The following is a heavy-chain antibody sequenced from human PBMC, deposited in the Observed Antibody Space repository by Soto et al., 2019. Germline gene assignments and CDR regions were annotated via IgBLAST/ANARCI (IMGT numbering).Heavy chain of an antibody. V-gene: IGHV3-7*05. J-gene: IGHJ3*02. Sequence: EVQLEESGGDLVQPGGSLRLSCAASGFTLSAYWMTWVRQAPGKGLEWVANINRDGSKKSYLDSVRGRFTISRDNVGNSLYLHMDSLRADDTALYSCARDVSQGSSSLYLDAFDIWCQGTMVTVSS. CDR1: GFTLSAYW. CDR3: ARDVSQGSSSLYLDAFDI. D-gene: IGHD6-13*01. CDR2: INRDGSKK.